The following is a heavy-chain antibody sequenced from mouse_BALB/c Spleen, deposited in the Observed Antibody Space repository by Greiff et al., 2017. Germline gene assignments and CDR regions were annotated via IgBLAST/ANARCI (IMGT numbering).Heavy chain of an antibody. CDR1: GYTFTSYW. CDR3: TRSGDYYGSYYYAMDY. J-gene: IGHJ4*01. V-gene: IGHV1S22*01. Sequence: LQQPGSELVRPGASVKLSCKASGYTFTSYWMHWVKQRPGQGLEWIGNIYPGSGSTNYDEKFKSKATLTVDTSSSTAYMQLSSLTSEDSAVYYCTRSGDYYGSYYYAMDYWGQGTSVTVSS. CDR2: IYPGSGST. D-gene: IGHD1-1*01.